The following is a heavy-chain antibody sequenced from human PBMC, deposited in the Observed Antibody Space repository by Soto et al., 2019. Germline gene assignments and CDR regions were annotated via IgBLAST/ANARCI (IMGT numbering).Heavy chain of an antibody. Sequence: QVQLQESGPGLVKPSQTLSLTCTVSGVSITSGYYYWAWFRQQPGRGLEWIGYISYSGNTWYNPSLESRLTISRDTSKNQFYLNLSSMTAADTAVYYCVRDGGRQQMEGRGWYDPWGQGILVTVSS. CDR3: VRDGGRQQMEGRGWYDP. CDR1: GVSITSGYYY. D-gene: IGHD6-13*01. J-gene: IGHJ5*02. CDR2: ISYSGNT. V-gene: IGHV4-31*03.